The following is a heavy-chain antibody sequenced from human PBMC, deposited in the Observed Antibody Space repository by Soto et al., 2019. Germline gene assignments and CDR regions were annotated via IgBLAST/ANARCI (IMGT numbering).Heavy chain of an antibody. CDR3: ARAGDYGSGSYYTRGGDYYYYGMDV. CDR2: IIPIFGTA. D-gene: IGHD3-10*01. CDR1: GGTFSSYA. Sequence: QVQLVQSGAEVKKPGSSVKVSCKASGGTFSSYAISWVRQAPGQGLEWMGGIIPIFGTANYAQKFQGRVTITADESTSTAYMELSSLRSEDTAVYYCARAGDYGSGSYYTRGGDYYYYGMDVWDQGTTVTVSS. V-gene: IGHV1-69*01. J-gene: IGHJ6*02.